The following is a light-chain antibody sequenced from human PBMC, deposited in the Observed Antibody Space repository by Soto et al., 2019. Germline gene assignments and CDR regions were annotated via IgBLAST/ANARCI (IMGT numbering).Light chain of an antibody. CDR1: QGISSY. CDR2: AAS. Sequence: DIQLTQSPSFLSASVGDRVTITCRASQGISSYLAWYQQKPGKAPKLLIYAASTLQSGVPSRFSGSGSGTEFTLTIRSLPPEDFATYSCQQYNSYPITVGQGTRLAS. CDR3: QQYNSYPIT. V-gene: IGKV1-9*01. J-gene: IGKJ5*01.